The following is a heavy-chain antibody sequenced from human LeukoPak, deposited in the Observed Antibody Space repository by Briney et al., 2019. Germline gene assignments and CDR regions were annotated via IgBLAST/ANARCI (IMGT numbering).Heavy chain of an antibody. Sequence: PRRSLRLSCAASGFTFSSYGLHWVRQAPGKGLEWVAVIWYDGSNKYYADSVKGRFTISRDNSKNTLYLQMNSLRAEDTAVYYCARASGSYDYWGQGTLVTVSS. J-gene: IGHJ4*02. V-gene: IGHV3-33*01. D-gene: IGHD1-26*01. CDR2: IWYDGSNK. CDR1: GFTFSSYG. CDR3: ARASGSYDY.